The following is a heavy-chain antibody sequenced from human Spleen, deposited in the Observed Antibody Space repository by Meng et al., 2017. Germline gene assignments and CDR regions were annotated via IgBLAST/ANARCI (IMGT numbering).Heavy chain of an antibody. Sequence: QGQLVQSGAEVKTPGASVKVSCKASGYTFPDYWLHWVRRAPGQGLEWMGRINPKSGDTHYAQRFQGRVTMTGDTSISTAYMELSGLRSDDTAVYYCARDEDISAAGYLLGDFWGQGTLVTVSS. V-gene: IGHV1-2*06. CDR2: INPKSGDT. D-gene: IGHD6-13*01. CDR3: ARDEDISAAGYLLGDF. CDR1: GYTFPDYW. J-gene: IGHJ4*02.